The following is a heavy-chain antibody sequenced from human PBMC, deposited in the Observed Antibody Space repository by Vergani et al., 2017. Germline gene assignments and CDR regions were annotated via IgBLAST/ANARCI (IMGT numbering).Heavy chain of an antibody. CDR1: GFTFSSYG. D-gene: IGHD2-15*01. CDR2: ISYDGSNK. Sequence: QVQLVESGGGVVQPGRSLRLSCAASGFTFSSYGMHWVRQAPGKGLEWVAVISYDGSNKYYVDSVKGRFTISRDNAKNSLYRQMNSLRAEDTAVYYCARDRQRDCSGGSCYPWYYWGQGTLVTVSS. J-gene: IGHJ4*02. CDR3: ARDRQRDCSGGSCYPWYY. V-gene: IGHV3-30*03.